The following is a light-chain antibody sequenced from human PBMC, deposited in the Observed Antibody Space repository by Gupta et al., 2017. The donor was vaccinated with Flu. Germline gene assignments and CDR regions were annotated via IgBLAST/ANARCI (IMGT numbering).Light chain of an antibody. J-gene: IGLJ1*01. CDR1: SSDVGSYNR. CDR3: CSNAGNSYV. Sequence: QSALTQPRSVSGSPGQSVTISCTGTSSDVGSYNRVSWYQQHPNNAPKVMIYDVDERPSGVPDRFSGSKSGNTASLTISGLQADDEADYYCCSNAGNSYVFGTGTKITVL. V-gene: IGLV2-11*01. CDR2: DVD.